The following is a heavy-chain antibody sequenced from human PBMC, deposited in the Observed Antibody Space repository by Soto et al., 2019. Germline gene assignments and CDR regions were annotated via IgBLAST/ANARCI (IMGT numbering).Heavy chain of an antibody. Sequence: SGPTLVNPTQTLTLTCTFSGFSLRNNGVGVGWIRQAPGKAPEWLALIFWDDDTRYNPSLNNRLTITKDTSKNQVVVTMTNMDPVDTATYYCVHSSDALRSLEWLLGNVFDIWGQGTMVTVSS. J-gene: IGHJ3*02. CDR1: GFSLRNNGVG. CDR3: VHSSDALRSLEWLLGNVFDI. D-gene: IGHD3-3*01. CDR2: IFWDDDT. V-gene: IGHV2-5*02.